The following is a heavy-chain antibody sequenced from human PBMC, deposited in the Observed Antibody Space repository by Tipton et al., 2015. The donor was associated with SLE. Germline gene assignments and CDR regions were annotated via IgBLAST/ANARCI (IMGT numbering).Heavy chain of an antibody. D-gene: IGHD1-26*01. CDR3: ARHRSGTNGGPFDI. CDR2: ISYTGIT. J-gene: IGHJ3*02. V-gene: IGHV4-39*01. CDR1: GGSISSYY. Sequence: LRLSCTVSGGSISSYYWGWIRQPPGKGLEWIGSISYTGITYYNPSLKSRVTISVDTSKNQFSLKLSSVTAADTAVYYCARHRSGTNGGPFDIWGQGTMVAVSS.